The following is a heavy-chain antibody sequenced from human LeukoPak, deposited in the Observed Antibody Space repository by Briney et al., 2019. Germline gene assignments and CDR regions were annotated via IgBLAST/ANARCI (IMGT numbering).Heavy chain of an antibody. CDR2: INQSGST. J-gene: IGHJ4*02. Sequence: SETLSLTCAVYGGSFSDYYWNWIRQPPGKGLEWIGEINQSGSTNYNPSPKSRVTISVDTSKNQFSLKLSSVTAADTAVYYCASRIPDCSGGSCYSTFWDYWGQGTLVTVSS. CDR1: GGSFSDYY. CDR3: ASRIPDCSGGSCYSTFWDY. V-gene: IGHV4-34*01. D-gene: IGHD2-15*01.